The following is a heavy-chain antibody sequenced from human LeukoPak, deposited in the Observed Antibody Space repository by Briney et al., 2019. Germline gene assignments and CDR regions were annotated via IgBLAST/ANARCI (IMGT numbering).Heavy chain of an antibody. CDR1: GGTFSSYA. V-gene: IGHV1-69*06. Sequence: ASVKVSCKASGGTFSSYAISWVRQAPGQGLEWMGGIIPIFGTANYAQKFQGRVTITADKSTSTAYMELSSLRSEDTAVYYCARVSPSQSIAARDPYYYYYMDVWGKGTTVTVSS. D-gene: IGHD6-6*01. CDR2: IIPIFGTA. CDR3: ARVSPSQSIAARDPYYYYYMDV. J-gene: IGHJ6*03.